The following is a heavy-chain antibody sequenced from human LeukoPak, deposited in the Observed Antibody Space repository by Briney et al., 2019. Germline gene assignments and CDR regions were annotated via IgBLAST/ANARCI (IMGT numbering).Heavy chain of an antibody. Sequence: GGSLRLSCAASGFTFSSYWMRWVRQAPGKGLVWVSGISGDGSSTNYADSVKGRFTISRDNAKNTLYLQMNSLRAEDTAVYYCARAAAGKKIYYYYYYMDVWGKGATVTISS. J-gene: IGHJ6*03. D-gene: IGHD6-13*01. V-gene: IGHV3-74*01. CDR1: GFTFSSYW. CDR2: ISGDGSST. CDR3: ARAAAGKKIYYYYYYMDV.